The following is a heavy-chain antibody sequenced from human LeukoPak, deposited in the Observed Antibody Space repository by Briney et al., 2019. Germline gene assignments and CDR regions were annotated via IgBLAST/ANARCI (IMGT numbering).Heavy chain of an antibody. CDR3: ARVGITMVRGVITVNWFDP. CDR2: IIPILGTA. D-gene: IGHD3-10*01. CDR1: GGTFSSYA. Sequence: SVKVSCKASGGTFSSYAISWVRQAPGQGLEWMGGIIPILGTANYAQKFQGRVTITADESTSTAYMELSSLRSEDTAVYYCARVGITMVRGVITVNWFDPWGQGTLVTVSS. V-gene: IGHV1-69*13. J-gene: IGHJ5*02.